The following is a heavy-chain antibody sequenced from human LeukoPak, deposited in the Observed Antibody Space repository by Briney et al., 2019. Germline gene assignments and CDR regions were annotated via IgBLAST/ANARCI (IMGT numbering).Heavy chain of an antibody. Sequence: GRSLRLSCAASGFTFSSYAMHWVRQAPGKGLEWVAVISYDGSNKYYADSVKGRFTISRDNSKNTLYLQMNSLRAEDTAVYYCARDEGYCSGGSCYFQYYFDNWGQGTLVTVSS. V-gene: IGHV3-30*04. CDR1: GFTFSSYA. CDR2: ISYDGSNK. J-gene: IGHJ4*02. D-gene: IGHD2-15*01. CDR3: ARDEGYCSGGSCYFQYYFDN.